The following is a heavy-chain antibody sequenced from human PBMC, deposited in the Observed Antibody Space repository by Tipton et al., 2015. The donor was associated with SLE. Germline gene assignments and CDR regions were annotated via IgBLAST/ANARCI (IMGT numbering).Heavy chain of an antibody. V-gene: IGHV4-28*03. CDR3: AREGIAASLEH. D-gene: IGHD6-25*01. J-gene: IGHJ1*01. Sequence: LRLSCAVSGYSISSGYCWGWIRQPPGKGLEWIGYIRNSGRTNYNPSLKSRVTMSVETSKNQFSLRLTSVTAADTAVYYCAREGIAASLEHWGQGTLVTVSS. CDR1: GYSISSGYC. CDR2: IRNSGRT.